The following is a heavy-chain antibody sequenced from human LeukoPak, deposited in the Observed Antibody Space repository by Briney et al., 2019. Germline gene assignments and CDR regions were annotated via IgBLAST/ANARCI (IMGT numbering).Heavy chain of an antibody. CDR1: GGSISSSNW. D-gene: IGHD3-9*01. V-gene: IGHV4-4*02. CDR3: ARGRGIRYSDY. CDR2: IYHSGST. Sequence: PSETLSLTCAVSGGSISSSNWWSWVRQPPGKGLEWNGEIYHSGSTNYNPSLKSRVTISVDTSKNQFSLKLSSVTAADTAVYYCARGRGIRYSDYWGQGTLVTVSS. J-gene: IGHJ4*02.